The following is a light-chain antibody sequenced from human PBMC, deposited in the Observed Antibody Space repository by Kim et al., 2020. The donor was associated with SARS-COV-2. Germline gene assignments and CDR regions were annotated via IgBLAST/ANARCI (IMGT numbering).Light chain of an antibody. CDR2: GAS. J-gene: IGKJ1*01. Sequence: LAAGEQGTPPVRGRSRVYNNLLTWFPEKPGQGPRVLIYGASNRATGDPDRVRGSGAGKGFTLTIDRLEAEDFAVDYCQEDGGSSWTFGQGAKVDIK. V-gene: IGKV3-20*01. CDR1: SRVYNNL. CDR3: QEDGGSSWT.